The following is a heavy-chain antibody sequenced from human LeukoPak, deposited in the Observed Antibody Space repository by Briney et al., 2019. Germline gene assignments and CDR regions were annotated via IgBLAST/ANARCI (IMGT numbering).Heavy chain of an antibody. D-gene: IGHD3-10*01. CDR1: GGSISSYY. Sequence: PSETLSLTCTVSGGSISSYYWSWIRQPPGKGLEWIGYIYYSGSTNYNPSLKSRVTISVDTSKNQFSLKLSSVTAADTAVYYCARAAYGSGSDLDHWGQGTLVTVSS. J-gene: IGHJ4*02. CDR2: IYYSGST. CDR3: ARAAYGSGSDLDH. V-gene: IGHV4-59*01.